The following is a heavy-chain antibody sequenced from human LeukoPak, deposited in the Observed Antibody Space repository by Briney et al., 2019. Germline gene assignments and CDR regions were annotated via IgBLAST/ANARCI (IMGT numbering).Heavy chain of an antibody. J-gene: IGHJ5*02. CDR1: GGTFSSYA. D-gene: IGHD4-11*01. V-gene: IGHV1-69*05. Sequence: SVKVSCKASGGTFSSYAISWVRQAPGQGLEWMGRIIPIFGTANYAQKFQGRVTITTDESTSTAYMELSSLRSEDTAVYYCARDQGYSNYLDWFDPWGQGTLVTVSS. CDR3: ARDQGYSNYLDWFDP. CDR2: IIPIFGTA.